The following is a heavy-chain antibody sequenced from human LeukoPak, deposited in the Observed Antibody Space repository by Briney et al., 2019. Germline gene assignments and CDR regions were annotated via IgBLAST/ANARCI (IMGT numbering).Heavy chain of an antibody. Sequence: SETLSLTCTVAGGSISSYYWSWLRQPAGKGLEWIGRIYTSGSTNYNPSLKSRVTISVDTSKNQFSLKLSSVTAADTAVYYCAKARWDCSGGSCYGIFDYWGQGTLVTVSS. V-gene: IGHV4-4*07. CDR1: GGSISSYY. CDR3: AKARWDCSGGSCYGIFDY. J-gene: IGHJ4*02. D-gene: IGHD2-15*01. CDR2: IYTSGST.